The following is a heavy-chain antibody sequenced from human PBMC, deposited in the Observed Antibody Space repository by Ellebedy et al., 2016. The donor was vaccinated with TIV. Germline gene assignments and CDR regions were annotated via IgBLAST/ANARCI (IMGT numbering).Heavy chain of an antibody. J-gene: IGHJ4*02. D-gene: IGHD6-19*01. V-gene: IGHV3-21*04. CDR3: AKDSGPGIVVAGRGCYFDY. CDR1: GFTFSSSD. CDR2: ISSSSSYI. Sequence: GESLKISCAASGFTFSSSDMHWVRQAPGKGLEWVSSISSSSSYIYYADSVKGRFTISRDNAKNSLYLQMNSLRAEDTAVYYCAKDSGPGIVVAGRGCYFDYWGQGTLVTVSS.